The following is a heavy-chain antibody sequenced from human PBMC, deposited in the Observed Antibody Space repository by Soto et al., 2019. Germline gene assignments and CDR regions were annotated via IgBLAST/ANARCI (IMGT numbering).Heavy chain of an antibody. D-gene: IGHD3-22*01. CDR3: AHSGYDNSGYYYGLFAH. CDR1: GFSLSASGVG. CDR2: IYWNDDE. J-gene: IGHJ4*02. V-gene: IGHV2-5*01. Sequence: GSGPTLVNPTQTLTLTCTFSGFSLSASGVGVGWIRQPPGKALEWLALIYWNDDERYNPSLKSRLTITKDTSKNQVVLTMTNMDPVDTATYYCAHSGYDNSGYYYGLFAHWGQGTLVPVSS.